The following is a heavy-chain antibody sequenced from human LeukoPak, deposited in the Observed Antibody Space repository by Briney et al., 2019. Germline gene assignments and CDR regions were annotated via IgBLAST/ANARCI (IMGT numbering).Heavy chain of an antibody. CDR3: ARGRPHGNDY. CDR2: IASDGSST. D-gene: IGHD4-23*01. CDR1: GFTFSNFW. J-gene: IGHJ4*02. Sequence: GGSLRLSCAASGFTFSNFWMHWVRQAPGKGLVWVSRIASDGSSTTYADSVKGRFSISRDNAKNTLYLQMNSLRVEDTAVYYCARGRPHGNDYWGQGTLVTVSS. V-gene: IGHV3-74*01.